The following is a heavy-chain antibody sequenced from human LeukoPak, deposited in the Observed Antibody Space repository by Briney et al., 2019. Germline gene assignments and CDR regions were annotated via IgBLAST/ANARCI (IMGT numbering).Heavy chain of an antibody. V-gene: IGHV3-23*01. D-gene: IGHD5-12*01. CDR1: GFTFNIFA. CDR3: AKDQHGYDKPIDY. Sequence: PGGSLRLSSAASGFTFNIFAMNWVRQASGRGLEWVSTISGSGISPYYADSVKGRFTISGDNSKNTLYLQINSLRAEDTAVYFCAKDQHGYDKPIDYWGQGTLVTVSS. J-gene: IGHJ4*02. CDR2: ISGSGISP.